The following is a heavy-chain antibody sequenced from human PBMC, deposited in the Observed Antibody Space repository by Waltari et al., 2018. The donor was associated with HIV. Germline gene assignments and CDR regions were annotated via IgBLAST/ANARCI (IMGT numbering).Heavy chain of an antibody. CDR2: IYYSGST. Sequence: QLQLQESGPGLVKPSETLSLTCTVSGGSISSSSYYWGWIRQPPGKGLEWIGSIYYSGSTYHNPSRKIRGTRSVDTSKNQFSLKLSSVTAADTAVYYCARHVEAVAGIDYWGQGTLVTVSS. CDR1: GGSISSSSYY. D-gene: IGHD6-19*01. J-gene: IGHJ4*02. V-gene: IGHV4-39*01. CDR3: ARHVEAVAGIDY.